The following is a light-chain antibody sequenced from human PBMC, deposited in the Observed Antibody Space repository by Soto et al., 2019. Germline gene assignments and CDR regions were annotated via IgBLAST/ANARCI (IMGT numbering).Light chain of an antibody. CDR1: QSVSSK. CDR3: QQYNKWPLT. CDR2: GAS. J-gene: IGKJ1*01. Sequence: EIVMTQSPATLSVSPGERATLSCSASQSVSSKLSWYQQKPGQAPRLLIYGASTRATGIPARFSGSGSGTEFTLTISSLQSEDFAVYYCQQYNKWPLTFGQGTKVDIK. V-gene: IGKV3-15*01.